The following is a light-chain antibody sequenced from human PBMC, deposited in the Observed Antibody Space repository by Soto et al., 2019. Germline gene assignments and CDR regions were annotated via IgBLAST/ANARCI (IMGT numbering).Light chain of an antibody. V-gene: IGLV2-14*01. CDR1: SSDVGAYNH. Sequence: QSALTQPRSVSGSPGQSITISCTGTSSDVGAYNHVSWYQQHPGKVPKLMIYDVTNRPSGVSDRFSGSKSGNTASLTISGLQAEDEADYYCSSYTTSGTEVFGGGTKVTVL. CDR2: DVT. J-gene: IGLJ2*01. CDR3: SSYTTSGTEV.